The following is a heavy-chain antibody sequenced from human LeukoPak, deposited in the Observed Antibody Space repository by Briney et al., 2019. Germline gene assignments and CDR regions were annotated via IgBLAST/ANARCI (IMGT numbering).Heavy chain of an antibody. V-gene: IGHV3-30*01. Sequence: GGSLRLSCAASGFTFSGYAVHWVRQAPGKGLQWVAAISYDGYNKYYADSLKGRFTISRENSKNTLWLQMNSLRAEDTAVYYCARGGMYDSYYFFYMDVWGKGTTVAVSS. CDR2: ISYDGYNK. J-gene: IGHJ6*03. D-gene: IGHD3-22*01. CDR3: ARGGMYDSYYFFYMDV. CDR1: GFTFSGYA.